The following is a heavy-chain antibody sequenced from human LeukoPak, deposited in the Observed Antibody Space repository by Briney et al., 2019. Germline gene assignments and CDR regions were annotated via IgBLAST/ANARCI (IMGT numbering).Heavy chain of an antibody. J-gene: IGHJ4*02. Sequence: RASVKVSCKASGYTFTSYAISWVRQAPGQGLEWMGGIIPIFGTANYAQKFQGRVTITAVKSTSTAYMELSSLRSEDTAVYYCARSIYGTDSGWYYYFDYWGQGTLVTVSS. CDR2: IIPIFGTA. D-gene: IGHD6-19*01. V-gene: IGHV1-69*06. CDR3: ARSIYGTDSGWYYYFDY. CDR1: GYTFTSYA.